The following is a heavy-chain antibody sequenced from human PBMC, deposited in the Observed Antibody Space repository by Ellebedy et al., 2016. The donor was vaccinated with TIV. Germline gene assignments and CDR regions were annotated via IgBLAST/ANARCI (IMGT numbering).Heavy chain of an antibody. J-gene: IGHJ6*02. D-gene: IGHD7-27*01. CDR1: GNTFSIYA. V-gene: IGHV1-3*04. CDR3: ARATLSTAANWEYYGMDV. Sequence: ASVKVSCKPSGNTFSIYAIHWVRQAPGQSLEWMGWINTDNGNTKYSQKFQGRVAFTRDTSASTAHIDLSSLRSEDTAVYYCARATLSTAANWEYYGMDVWGQGTTVTVSS. CDR2: INTDNGNT.